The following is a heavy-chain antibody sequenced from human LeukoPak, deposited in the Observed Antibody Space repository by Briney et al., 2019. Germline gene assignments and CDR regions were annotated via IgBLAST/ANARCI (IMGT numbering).Heavy chain of an antibody. CDR2: MSPNSDNT. CDR3: ARDYGGSSGWFDP. J-gene: IGHJ5*02. Sequence: ASVKVSCKASGYTFTSYDINWVRQATGQGLEWMGWMSPNSDNTGHPQQFQGRVTFTRDTSISTAYTELRSLTSEDTAVYYCARDYGGSSGWFDPWGQGTLVTVSS. D-gene: IGHD4-23*01. CDR1: GYTFTSYD. V-gene: IGHV1-8*01.